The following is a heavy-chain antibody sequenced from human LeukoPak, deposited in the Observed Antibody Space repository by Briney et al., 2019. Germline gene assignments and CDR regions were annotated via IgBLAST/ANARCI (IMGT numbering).Heavy chain of an antibody. Sequence: SETLSLTCTVSGGSISSYYWSWIRQPPGKGLEWIGYIYYSGSTNYNPPLKSRVTISVDTSKNQFSLKLSSVTAADTAVYYCARSRSDYGDYYFDYWGQGTLVTVSS. D-gene: IGHD4-17*01. V-gene: IGHV4-59*01. CDR1: GGSISSYY. CDR2: IYYSGST. J-gene: IGHJ4*02. CDR3: ARSRSDYGDYYFDY.